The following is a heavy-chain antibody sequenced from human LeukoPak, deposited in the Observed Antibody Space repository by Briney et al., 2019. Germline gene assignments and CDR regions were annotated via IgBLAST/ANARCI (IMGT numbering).Heavy chain of an antibody. D-gene: IGHD1-26*01. Sequence: PGRSLRLSCAASGFIFDDYAMHWVRHAPGKGLEWVSGTSWNSGSIGYADSVKGRFTISRDNAKNSLYLQMNSLRAEDMALYYCAKAVGATTYDAFDIWGQGTMVTVSS. J-gene: IGHJ3*02. V-gene: IGHV3-9*03. CDR1: GFIFDDYA. CDR2: TSWNSGSI. CDR3: AKAVGATTYDAFDI.